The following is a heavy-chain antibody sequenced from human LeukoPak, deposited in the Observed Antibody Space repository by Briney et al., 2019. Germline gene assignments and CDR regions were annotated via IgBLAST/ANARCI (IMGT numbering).Heavy chain of an antibody. J-gene: IGHJ4*02. CDR1: GYTFIYYY. V-gene: IGHV1-2*02. D-gene: IGHD1-26*01. Sequence: ASVKVSCQTSGYTFIYYYIHWVRQAPGQGLEWMGWSNPNSGDTNYAQKFQDRITMTRDTSIGTAYMELNRLSPDDTAIYFCARGAPRTVLVTDTSFDYWGQGALVAVSS. CDR2: SNPNSGDT. CDR3: ARGAPRTVLVTDTSFDY.